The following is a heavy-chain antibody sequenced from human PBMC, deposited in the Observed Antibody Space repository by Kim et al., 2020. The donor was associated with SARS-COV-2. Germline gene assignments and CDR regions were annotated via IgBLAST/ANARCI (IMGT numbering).Heavy chain of an antibody. CDR1: GFTFSSYS. CDR2: ISSSSSYI. CDR3: ARGGSSGWYYSPYFDY. Sequence: GGSLRLSCAASGFTFSSYSMNWVRQAPGKGLEWVSSISSSSSYIYYADSVKGRFTISRDNAKNSLYLQMNSLRAEDTAVYYCARGGSSGWYYSPYFDYWGQGTLVTVSS. V-gene: IGHV3-21*01. J-gene: IGHJ4*02. D-gene: IGHD6-19*01.